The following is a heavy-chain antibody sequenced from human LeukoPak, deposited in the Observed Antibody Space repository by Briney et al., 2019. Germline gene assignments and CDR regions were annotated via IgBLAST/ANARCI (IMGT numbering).Heavy chain of an antibody. D-gene: IGHD1-26*01. J-gene: IGHJ3*02. CDR3: ARGAFLGATLGI. CDR2: IYYSGST. CDR1: GGSISSYY. Sequence: SETLSLTCTVSGGSISSYYWSWIRQPPGKGLEWIGYIYYSGSTNYNPSLKSRVTISVDRSKNQFSLKLSSVTAADTAVYYCARGAFLGATLGIRGQGTMVTVSS. V-gene: IGHV4-59*12.